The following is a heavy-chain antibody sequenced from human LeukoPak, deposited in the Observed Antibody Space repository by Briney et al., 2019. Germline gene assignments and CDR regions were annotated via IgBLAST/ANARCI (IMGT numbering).Heavy chain of an antibody. Sequence: GESLKISCKGSGNSFSNYWIGWVRQLPGRGLEWMGIIYPGDSDTRYNPSFQGQVTISADKSISTAYLQWSSLKASDTAMYYCARHAPGGWFDPWGQGTLVTVSS. V-gene: IGHV5-51*01. CDR2: IYPGDSDT. J-gene: IGHJ5*02. CDR1: GNSFSNYW. D-gene: IGHD3-10*01. CDR3: ARHAPGGWFDP.